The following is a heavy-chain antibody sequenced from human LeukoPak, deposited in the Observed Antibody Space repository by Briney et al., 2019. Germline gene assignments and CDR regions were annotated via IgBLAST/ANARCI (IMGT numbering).Heavy chain of an antibody. CDR1: AYSFTPYA. V-gene: IGHV1-3*03. Sequence: ASVKVSCKTSAYSFTPYAMHWVRQAPGQRLEWMGWINAGNGRTKYSQEFQGRLTITRDMSTSTDYMELSSLRSEDTAVYYCPRDNSVEDTAWWFDPWGQGTLVTVSS. J-gene: IGHJ5*02. CDR3: PRDNSVEDTAWWFDP. D-gene: IGHD4-23*01. CDR2: INAGNGRT.